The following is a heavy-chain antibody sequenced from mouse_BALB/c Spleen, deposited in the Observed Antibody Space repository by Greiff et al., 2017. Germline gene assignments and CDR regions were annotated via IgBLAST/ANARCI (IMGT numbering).Heavy chain of an antibody. CDR3: ARDINRSYFDD. Sequence: EVKLVESGGGLVQPGGSLRLSCATSGFTFTDYYMSWVRQPPGKALEWLGFIRNKANGYTTEYSASVKGRFTISRDNSQSILYLQMNTLRAEDSATYYCARDINRSYFDDWGQGTTLTVSS. V-gene: IGHV7-3*02. CDR1: GFTFTDYY. CDR2: IRNKANGYTT. J-gene: IGHJ2*01.